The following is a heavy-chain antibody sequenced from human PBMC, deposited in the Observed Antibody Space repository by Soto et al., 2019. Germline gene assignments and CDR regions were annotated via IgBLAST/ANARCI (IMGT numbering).Heavy chain of an antibody. J-gene: IGHJ4*02. CDR2: IIPLFGTA. V-gene: IGHV1-69*01. CDR1: GGTFNKYA. D-gene: IGHD3-22*01. CDR3: ARQFDYDTSGYYYAY. Sequence: QVQLVQSGAEVKKPGSSVKVSCKASGGTFNKYASDWVRQAPGQGLEWMGGIIPLFGTANYAQKFQGRVTITADEATSTAYMELSSLRSEDTAVYYCARQFDYDTSGYYYAYWGQGTLVTVSS.